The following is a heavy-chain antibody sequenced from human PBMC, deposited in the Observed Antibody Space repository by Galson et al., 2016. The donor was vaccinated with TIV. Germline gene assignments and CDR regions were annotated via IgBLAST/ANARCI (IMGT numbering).Heavy chain of an antibody. D-gene: IGHD6-19*01. Sequence: SETLSLTCDVSGGSISGDYWNWIRQPPGKGLEWIGDINYTGSTNYNPSLKSRVTIPVDTAKNQFSLKLTSVTAADTAVYYCARVAMAGQFDSWGQGALVTVSS. CDR1: GGSISGDY. CDR3: ARVAMAGQFDS. J-gene: IGHJ4*02. V-gene: IGHV4-59*01. CDR2: INYTGST.